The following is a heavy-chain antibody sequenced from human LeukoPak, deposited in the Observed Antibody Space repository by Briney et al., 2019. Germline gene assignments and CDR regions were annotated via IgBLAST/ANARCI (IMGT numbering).Heavy chain of an antibody. CDR2: IWYDGSNK. Sequence: PGRSLRLSCAASGFTFGRNGMHWVRQAPGKGLEWVGVIWYDGSNKYYADSVRGRFTISRDNSKSTMFLQMNSLRVEDTAVYYCAKGIAAGAMGYMDVWGKGTTVTVSS. CDR3: AKGIAAGAMGYMDV. V-gene: IGHV3-33*06. CDR1: GFTFGRNG. J-gene: IGHJ6*03. D-gene: IGHD6-25*01.